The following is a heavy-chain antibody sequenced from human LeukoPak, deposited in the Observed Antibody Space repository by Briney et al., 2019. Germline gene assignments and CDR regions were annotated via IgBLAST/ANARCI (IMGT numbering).Heavy chain of an antibody. Sequence: SVKVSCTASGGTFSNYAISWVRQAPGQGLEWMGGIIPIFGTAKYAQKFQGRVTITADESTSTAYMELSSLRSEDTAVYYCARDSSEFRSLIPHWGQGTLVTVSS. CDR3: ARDSSEFRSLIPH. V-gene: IGHV1-69*13. CDR2: IIPIFGTA. J-gene: IGHJ1*01. CDR1: GGTFSNYA. D-gene: IGHD2-21*01.